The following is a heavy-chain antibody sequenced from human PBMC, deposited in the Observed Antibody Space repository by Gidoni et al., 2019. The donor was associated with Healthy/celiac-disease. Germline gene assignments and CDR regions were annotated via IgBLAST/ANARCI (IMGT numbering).Heavy chain of an antibody. CDR1: GGSYSGYY. Sequence: QVQLQQWGAGLLKPSETQSLTCAVYGGSYSGYYWSWIRQPPGKGLEWIGESNHSGSTNYNPSLKSRVTISVDTSKNQFFLKLSSVTAADTAVYYCARRYIVVYQLLSEFAYWGQGTLVTVSS. CDR2: SNHSGST. D-gene: IGHD2-2*01. CDR3: ARRYIVVYQLLSEFAY. J-gene: IGHJ4*02. V-gene: IGHV4-34*01.